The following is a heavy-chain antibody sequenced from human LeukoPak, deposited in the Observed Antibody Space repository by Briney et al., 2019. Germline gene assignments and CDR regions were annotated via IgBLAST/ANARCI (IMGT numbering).Heavy chain of an antibody. CDR3: ARVQWELRGVGSYFDY. J-gene: IGHJ4*02. CDR2: IKQDGSEK. D-gene: IGHD1-26*01. Sequence: GGSLRLSCAASGFTFSSYWMSWVRQAPGKGLEWVANIKQDGSEKYYVDSVKGRFTISRDNAKNSLYLQMYSPRAEDTAVYYCARVQWELRGVGSYFDYWGQGILVTVSS. CDR1: GFTFSSYW. V-gene: IGHV3-7*01.